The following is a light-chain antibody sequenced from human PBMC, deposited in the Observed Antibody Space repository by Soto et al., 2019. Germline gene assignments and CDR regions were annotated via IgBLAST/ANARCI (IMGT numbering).Light chain of an antibody. CDR1: QGISNY. CDR3: QKYNRAPWT. V-gene: IGKV1-27*01. J-gene: IGKJ1*01. Sequence: DIQMTQSPSSLSASVGDRVTITCRASQGISNYLAWYQQKPGKGPKFLIYAASTLQSGVPSRFSGSGSGTDYSLTISSLQPEDVAAYSCQKYNRAPWTFGQGTKLEIK. CDR2: AAS.